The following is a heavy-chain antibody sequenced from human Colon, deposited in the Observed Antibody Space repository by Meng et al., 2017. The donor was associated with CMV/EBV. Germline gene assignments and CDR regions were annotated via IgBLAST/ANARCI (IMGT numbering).Heavy chain of an antibody. CDR1: GASISDGSYS. D-gene: IGHD5-24*01. J-gene: IGHJ4*02. CDR2: VRQSGSP. CDR3: TRDHGDVFNDYYFQH. Sequence: SGASISDGSYSWTWIRQSPGKGLEWLGYVRQSGSPYYNPSLKSRVTMSLDKSKNQFSLHLSSVTAADTAVYYCTRDHGDVFNDYYFQHWGQGILVTVSS. V-gene: IGHV4-30-2*06.